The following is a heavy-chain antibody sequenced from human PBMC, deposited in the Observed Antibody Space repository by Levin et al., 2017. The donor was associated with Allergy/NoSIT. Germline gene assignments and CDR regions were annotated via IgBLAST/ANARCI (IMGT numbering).Heavy chain of an antibody. CDR2: ISSSGSTI. J-gene: IGHJ6*02. D-gene: IGHD4-17*01. CDR1: GFTFSDYY. V-gene: IGHV3-11*01. CDR3: ARAQDYGDYEDGIDV. Sequence: GESLKISCAASGFTFSDYYMSWIRQAPGKGLEWVSYISSSGSTIYYADSVKGRFTISRDNAKNSLYLQMNSLRAEDTAVYYCARAQDYGDYEDGIDVWGQGTTVTVSS.